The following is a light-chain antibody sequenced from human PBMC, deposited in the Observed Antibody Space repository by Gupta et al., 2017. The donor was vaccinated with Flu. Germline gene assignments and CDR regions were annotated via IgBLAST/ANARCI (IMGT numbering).Light chain of an antibody. V-gene: IGKV3-11*01. CDR1: QSVSSY. J-gene: IGKJ4*01. CDR3: QQGSKWLT. CDR2: DAS. Sequence: EIVLTQSPATLSLSPGERATLSCRASQSVSSYLAWYQQKPGQAPRLLIYDASNRATGIPARCSGSGSGTDFTITIRRVEHEDVAVYYCQQGSKWLTFGGGTKVEIK.